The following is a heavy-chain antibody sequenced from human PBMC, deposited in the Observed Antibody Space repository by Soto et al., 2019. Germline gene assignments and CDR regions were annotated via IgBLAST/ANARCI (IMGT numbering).Heavy chain of an antibody. CDR3: AREIRGRGFDY. V-gene: IGHV4-31*03. Sequence: PSETLSLTCTVSGGSISSGGYYWSWIRQHPGKGLEGIGYIYYSGSTNYNPSLKSRVTISVDTSKNQFSLKLSSVTAADTAVYYCAREIRGRGFDYWGQGTLVTVSS. CDR2: IYYSGST. D-gene: IGHD3-10*01. J-gene: IGHJ4*02. CDR1: GGSISSGGYY.